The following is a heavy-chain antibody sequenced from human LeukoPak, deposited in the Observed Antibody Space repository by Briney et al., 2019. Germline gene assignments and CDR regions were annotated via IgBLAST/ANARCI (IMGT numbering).Heavy chain of an antibody. Sequence: ASETLSLTCTVSGGSISSYYWSWIRQPPGKGLEWIGYIYYSGSTNYNPSLKSRVTISVDTSKNQFSLKLSSVTAADTAVYYCARSRGSLQQWLVGAFDIWGQGTMVTVSS. V-gene: IGHV4-59*01. J-gene: IGHJ3*02. CDR3: ARSRGSLQQWLVGAFDI. CDR2: IYYSGST. D-gene: IGHD6-19*01. CDR1: GGSISSYY.